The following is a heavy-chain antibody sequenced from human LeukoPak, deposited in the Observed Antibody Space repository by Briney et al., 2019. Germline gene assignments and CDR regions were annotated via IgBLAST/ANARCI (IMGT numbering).Heavy chain of an antibody. J-gene: IGHJ4*02. CDR3: ARGRSEYYDSSGYYYVLCSFDY. CDR2: INHSGST. CDR1: GGSFSGYY. Sequence: SETLSLTCAVYGGSFSGYYWSWIRQPPGKGLEWIGEINHSGSTNYNPSLKSRVTISVDTSKNQFSLKLSSVTAADTAVYYCARGRSEYYDSSGYYYVLCSFDYWGQGTLVTVSS. D-gene: IGHD3-22*01. V-gene: IGHV4-34*01.